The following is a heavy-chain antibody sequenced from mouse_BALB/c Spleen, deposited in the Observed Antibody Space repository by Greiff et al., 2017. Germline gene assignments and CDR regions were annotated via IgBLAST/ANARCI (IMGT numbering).Heavy chain of an antibody. CDR2: ISSGGGST. CDR1: GFAFSSYD. CDR3: ARRGTGTSYFDY. J-gene: IGHJ2*01. V-gene: IGHV5-12-1*01. D-gene: IGHD4-1*01. Sequence: EVQLVESGGGLVKPGGSLKLSCAASGFAFSSYDMSWVRQTPEKRLEWVAYISSGGGSTYYPDTVKGRFTISRDNAKNTLYLQMSSLKSEDTAMYYCARRGTGTSYFDYWGQGTTLTVSS.